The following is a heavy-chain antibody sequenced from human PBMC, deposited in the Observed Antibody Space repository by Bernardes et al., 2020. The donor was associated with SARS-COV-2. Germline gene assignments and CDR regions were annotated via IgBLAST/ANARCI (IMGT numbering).Heavy chain of an antibody. CDR3: ATTSPLRFLERTEFGP. CDR1: GYTLTALS. CDR2: FDPEDGET. J-gene: IGHJ5*02. Sequence: ASVKVSCKVSGYTLTALSMHWARQAPGKGLEWMGGFDPEDGETIYAQKFQGRVTMTEDTSTDTAYMELSSLRSEDTAVYYCATTSPLRFLERTEFGPWGQGTLVTVSS. D-gene: IGHD3-3*01. V-gene: IGHV1-24*01.